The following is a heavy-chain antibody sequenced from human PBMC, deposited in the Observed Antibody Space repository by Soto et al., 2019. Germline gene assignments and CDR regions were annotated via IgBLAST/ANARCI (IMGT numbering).Heavy chain of an antibody. CDR1: GFTFSSYS. V-gene: IGHV3-21*01. CDR2: ISSSRGYT. D-gene: IGHD2-15*01. J-gene: IGHJ4*02. Sequence: EVQLVESGGGLVKPGGSLRLSCAASGFTFSSYSMNWVRQAPGKGLEWVSSISSSRGYTSYADSVKGRFTISRDNAKNSLSLQMDSTRAEDTAVYYCARGRSLNTNMDYWGQGALVTVSS. CDR3: ARGRSLNTNMDY.